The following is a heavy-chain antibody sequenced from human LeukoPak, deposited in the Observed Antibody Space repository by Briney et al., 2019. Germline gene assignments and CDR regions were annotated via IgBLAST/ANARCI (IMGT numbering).Heavy chain of an antibody. CDR3: ARAIWLRTSHYYYGMDV. D-gene: IGHD5-18*01. CDR1: GGTFSSYA. J-gene: IGHJ6*02. V-gene: IGHV1-69*04. Sequence: GASVKVSCKASGGTFSSYAISWVRQAPGQGLEWMGRIIPILGIANYAQKFQGRVTITADKSTSTAYMELSSLRSEDTAVYYCARAIWLRTSHYYYGMDVWGQGTTVTVSS. CDR2: IIPILGIA.